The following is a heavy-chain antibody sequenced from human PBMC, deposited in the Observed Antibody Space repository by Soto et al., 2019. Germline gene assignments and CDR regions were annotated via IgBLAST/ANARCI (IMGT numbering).Heavy chain of an antibody. CDR3: ARAGHGTMVRGVISWFDP. CDR2: IYHSGST. D-gene: IGHD3-10*01. Sequence: SETLSLTCAVSGGSISSGGYSWSWIRQQPGKGLEWIGYIYHSGSTYYNPSLKSRVTISVDRSKNQFSLKLSSVTAAETAVYYWARAGHGTMVRGVISWFDPWGQGTLVTVSS. CDR1: GGSISSGGYS. V-gene: IGHV4-30-2*01. J-gene: IGHJ5*02.